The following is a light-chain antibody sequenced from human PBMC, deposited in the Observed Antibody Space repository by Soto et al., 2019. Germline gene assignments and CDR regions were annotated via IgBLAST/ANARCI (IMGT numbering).Light chain of an antibody. V-gene: IGLV2-23*02. CDR1: SSGVGSYNL. Sequence: QSALTQPASVSGSPGQSITISCTGTSSGVGSYNLVSWYQQHPGKAPKLMIYEVSERPSGVSNRFSGSKSGNTASLTISGLQAEDEADYYCCSYSGSSTFVFGGGTKLTVL. J-gene: IGLJ3*02. CDR3: CSYSGSSTFV. CDR2: EVS.